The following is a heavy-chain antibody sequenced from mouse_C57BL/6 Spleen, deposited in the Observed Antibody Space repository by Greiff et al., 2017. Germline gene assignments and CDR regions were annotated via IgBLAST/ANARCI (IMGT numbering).Heavy chain of an antibody. CDR1: GYTFTDHT. Sequence: QVQLQQSDAELVKPGASVKISCKVSGYTFTDHTIHWMKQRPEQGLEWIGYIYPRDGSTKYNEKFKGKATLTVDKSSSTAYMQLNSLTSEDSAVYFCARWGDYDDSLYAMDYWGQGTSVTVSS. V-gene: IGHV1-78*01. D-gene: IGHD2-4*01. CDR3: ARWGDYDDSLYAMDY. CDR2: IYPRDGST. J-gene: IGHJ4*01.